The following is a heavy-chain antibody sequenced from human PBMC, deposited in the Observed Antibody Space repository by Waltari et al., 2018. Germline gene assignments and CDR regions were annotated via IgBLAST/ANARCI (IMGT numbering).Heavy chain of an antibody. CDR1: GGSFSGYY. CDR3: ARDILTGRDDY. V-gene: IGHV4-34*01. J-gene: IGHJ4*02. Sequence: QVQLQQWGAGLLKPWETLSLTRAAEGGSFSGYYWSWVRQPPGKVLEWIGEINHSRNTNYNPSLKSGVTISVDTSKNHFSLKLSSVTAADTAVYYCARDILTGRDDYWGQGTLVTVSS. CDR2: INHSRNT. D-gene: IGHD3-9*01.